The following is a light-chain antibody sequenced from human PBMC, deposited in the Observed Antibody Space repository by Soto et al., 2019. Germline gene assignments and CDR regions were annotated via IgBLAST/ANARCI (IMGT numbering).Light chain of an antibody. J-gene: IGKJ1*01. Sequence: DIQMTQSPSTLSASVGDRVTITCRASQSITSKLAWYQQTVGKAPKLLIYKASILKSGVPSRFSGSGSGTEFTLTISSLQPDDFATYYCQHYNSYSEAFGQGTRWIS. CDR3: QHYNSYSEA. CDR1: QSITSK. V-gene: IGKV1-5*03. CDR2: KAS.